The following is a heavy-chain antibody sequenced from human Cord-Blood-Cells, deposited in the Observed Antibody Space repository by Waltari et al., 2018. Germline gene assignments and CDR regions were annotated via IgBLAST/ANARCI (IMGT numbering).Heavy chain of an antibody. CDR3: ARESSSGSDYYGMDV. CDR2: IYYSGST. V-gene: IGHV4-31*03. Sequence: QVQLQESGPGLGKPSQTLSLTCTVSGGSISTGGYYWSWIRQHPGKGLEWIGYIYYSGSTYYNPSLKSRVTISVDTSKNQFSLKLSSVTAADTAVYYCARESSSGSDYYGMDVWGQGTTVTVSS. CDR1: GGSISTGGYY. J-gene: IGHJ6*02.